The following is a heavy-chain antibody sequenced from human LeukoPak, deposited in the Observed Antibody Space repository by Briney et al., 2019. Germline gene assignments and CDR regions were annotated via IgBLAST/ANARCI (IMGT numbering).Heavy chain of an antibody. Sequence: GGSLRLSCAASGFTFSSYWMSWVRQAPGKGLEWVANIKQDGSEKYYVDSVKGRFTISRDNAKNSLYLQMNSLRAEDTAVYYCARGRRIAALYYFDYWGQGTLVTVSS. V-gene: IGHV3-7*01. CDR3: ARGRRIAALYYFDY. D-gene: IGHD6-13*01. CDR1: GFTFSSYW. J-gene: IGHJ4*02. CDR2: IKQDGSEK.